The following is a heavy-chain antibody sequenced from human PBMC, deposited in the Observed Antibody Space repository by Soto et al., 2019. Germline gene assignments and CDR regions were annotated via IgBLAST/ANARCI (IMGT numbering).Heavy chain of an antibody. V-gene: IGHV3-23*01. D-gene: IGHD6-13*01. J-gene: IGHJ4*02. CDR1: GFTFSSYA. CDR2: ISGSGGST. CDR3: AKSGYSSSWYETFDY. Sequence: GGSLRLSCAASGFTFSSYAMRWVRQAPGKGLEWVSAISGSGGSTYYADSVKGRFTISRDNSKNTLYLQMNSLRAEDTAVYYCAKSGYSSSWYETFDYWGQGTLVTVSS.